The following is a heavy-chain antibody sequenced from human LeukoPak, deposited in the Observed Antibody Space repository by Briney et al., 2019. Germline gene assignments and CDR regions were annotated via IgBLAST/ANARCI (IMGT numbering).Heavy chain of an antibody. CDR3: ARRLGGYCGTPSCPGGDY. Sequence: SETLSLTCAVSGYSISSGYYWGWIRQPPGKGLEWIGSIFHIGTTYYNPSLKSRVTLSVDTSKNQFSLKLSSVTAADTAVYYCARRLGGYCGTPSCPGGDYWGQGTLVTVSS. CDR1: GYSISSGYY. D-gene: IGHD2-2*01. CDR2: IFHIGTT. J-gene: IGHJ4*02. V-gene: IGHV4-38-2*01.